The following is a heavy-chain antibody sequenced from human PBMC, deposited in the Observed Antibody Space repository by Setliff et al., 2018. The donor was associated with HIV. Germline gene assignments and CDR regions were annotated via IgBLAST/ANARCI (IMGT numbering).Heavy chain of an antibody. V-gene: IGHV4-39*07. Sequence: PSETLSLTCSVSGGSIGLGGHYWGWIRQRPGKGLEWIGYFYYTGSTYYNPPLKSRVTISIDTSKNQFSLKLSSVTAADTAVYYCARLPLRSGSPIDYWGQGTLVTVSS. CDR1: GGSIGLGGHY. D-gene: IGHD1-26*01. J-gene: IGHJ4*02. CDR2: FYYTGST. CDR3: ARLPLRSGSPIDY.